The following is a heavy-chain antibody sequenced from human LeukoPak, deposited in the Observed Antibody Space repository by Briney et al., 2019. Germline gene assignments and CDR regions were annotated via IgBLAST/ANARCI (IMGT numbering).Heavy chain of an antibody. CDR1: GYTFTSYG. D-gene: IGHD6-13*01. Sequence: SVKVSCKASGYTFTSYGISWVRQAPGQGLEWMGGIIPIFGTANYAQKFQGRGTITADESTSTAYMELSSLRSEDTAVYYCARASIAAAYYYYYGMDVWGQGTTVTVSS. CDR2: IIPIFGTA. J-gene: IGHJ6*02. CDR3: ARASIAAAYYYYYGMDV. V-gene: IGHV1-69*13.